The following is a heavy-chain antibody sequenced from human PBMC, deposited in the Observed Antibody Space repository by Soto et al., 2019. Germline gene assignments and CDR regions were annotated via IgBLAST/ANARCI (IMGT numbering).Heavy chain of an antibody. V-gene: IGHV3-23*01. J-gene: IGHJ4*02. CDR3: AKSRVFIGAIVTLLDS. CDR2: ISNNGDTA. Sequence: EVQLLESGGGLVQPGGSLTLSCATSGFTFSSYAMVWVRQAAEKGLEWVASISNNGDTAYYADSVKGRFTISRGNSDNTLYLQMNGLRAVDTALYFCAKSRVFIGAIVTLLDSWGQGTQVTVSS. D-gene: IGHD3-16*02. CDR1: GFTFSSYA.